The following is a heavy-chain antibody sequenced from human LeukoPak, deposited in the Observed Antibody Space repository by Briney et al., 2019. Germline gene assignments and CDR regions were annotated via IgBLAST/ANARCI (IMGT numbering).Heavy chain of an antibody. CDR3: ARDNWGKDY. J-gene: IGHJ4*02. CDR2: IYYSGST. D-gene: IGHD7-27*01. Sequence: SETLSLTCTVSGDSISSSSYYWGWVRQPPGKGLEWIGNIYYSGSTYYNPSLKSRVTISIDTSKNQFSLKLNSMTAADTAVYYCARDNWGKDYWGQGTLVTVSS. V-gene: IGHV4-39*07. CDR1: GDSISSSSYY.